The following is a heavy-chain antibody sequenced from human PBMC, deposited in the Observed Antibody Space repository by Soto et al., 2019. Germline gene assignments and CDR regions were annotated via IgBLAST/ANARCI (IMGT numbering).Heavy chain of an antibody. CDR1: GVTFTSSA. CDR2: IVVGSGNT. D-gene: IGHD6-13*01. CDR3: AEDWSIAADEPTFDY. Sequence: SVKVAFKATGVTFTSSALESARQARGQRLEWIGWIVVGSGNTNYAQKFQERVTITRDMSTSTAYMELSSLRSEDTAVYYCAEDWSIAADEPTFDYWGKGNLVTVS. V-gene: IGHV1-58*01. J-gene: IGHJ4*02.